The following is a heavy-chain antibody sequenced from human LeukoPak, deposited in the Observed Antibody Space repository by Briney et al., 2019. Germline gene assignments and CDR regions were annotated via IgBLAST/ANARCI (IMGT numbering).Heavy chain of an antibody. Sequence: SETLSLTCAVYGGSFSDYYWTWIRQPPGKGLEWIGEINHSGSPNNNPSLKGRVGISFDTSKNQFSLKLTSVTAADTAVYYCGSRRTAMFGVIKGPIDYWGQGTLVTVSS. CDR1: GGSFSDYY. J-gene: IGHJ4*02. CDR3: GSRRTAMFGVIKGPIDY. V-gene: IGHV4-34*01. D-gene: IGHD3-3*01. CDR2: INHSGSP.